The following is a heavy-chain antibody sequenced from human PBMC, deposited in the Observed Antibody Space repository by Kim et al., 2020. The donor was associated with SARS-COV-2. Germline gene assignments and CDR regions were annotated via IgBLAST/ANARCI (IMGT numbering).Heavy chain of an antibody. J-gene: IGHJ3*02. D-gene: IGHD1-26*01. Sequence: GGTNYAQKIQGWVTMTRDTSTSTACMGLSRLRSDDTAVYYCAGGVGAFDIWGQGTMVTVSS. V-gene: IGHV1-2*04. CDR2: GGT. CDR3: AGGVGAFDI.